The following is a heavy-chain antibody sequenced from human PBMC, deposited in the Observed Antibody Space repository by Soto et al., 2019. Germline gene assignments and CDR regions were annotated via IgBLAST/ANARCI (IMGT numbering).Heavy chain of an antibody. CDR3: AREIVTAGGNNYFDP. CDR1: GGTVASSHW. V-gene: IGHV4-4*02. CDR2: VYHTGDT. Sequence: SETLSLTCGVSGGTVASSHWWSWVRQSPGGGLEWIGNVYHTGDTNFNSSLKSRVTISVDKSNNQFSLRLNSLTAADTAVYFCAREIVTAGGNNYFDPWGPGTMLTVSS. D-gene: IGHD2-21*02. J-gene: IGHJ5*02.